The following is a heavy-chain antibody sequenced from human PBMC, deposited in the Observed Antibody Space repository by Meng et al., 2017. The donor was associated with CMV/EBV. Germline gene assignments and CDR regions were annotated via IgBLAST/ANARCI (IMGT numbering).Heavy chain of an antibody. CDR3: ARGGNWFDP. V-gene: IGHV4-34*01. Sequence: GQLQQWGAGLLKPSETLSLPCAVYGGAFSGYYWSWIRQPPGKGLEWIGEINHSGSTNYNPSLKSRVTISVDTSKNQFSLKLSSVTAADTAVYYCARGGNWFDPWGQGTLVTVSS. CDR2: INHSGST. J-gene: IGHJ5*02. CDR1: GGAFSGYY.